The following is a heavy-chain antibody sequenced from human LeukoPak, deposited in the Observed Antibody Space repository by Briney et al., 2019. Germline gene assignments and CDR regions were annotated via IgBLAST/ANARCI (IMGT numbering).Heavy chain of an antibody. D-gene: IGHD2-15*01. J-gene: IGHJ4*02. CDR1: VGSFSGSY. V-gene: IGHV4-34*01. Sequence: SETLSLTCAVYVGSFSGSYWSWIRQPPGKGLELVGEINHSGRTNYNPSLKSRVTISVDTAKNQFSLKLSSVTAADTAVYYCARGPRSSRFDYWGQGTLVTVSS. CDR3: ARGPRSSRFDY. CDR2: INHSGRT.